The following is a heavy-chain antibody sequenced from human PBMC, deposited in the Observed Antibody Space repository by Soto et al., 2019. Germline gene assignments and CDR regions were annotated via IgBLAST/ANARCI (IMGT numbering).Heavy chain of an antibody. CDR3: AGGLERSGFWYEP. CDR1: GYTFTSYY. Sequence: QVQLVQSGAEVKKPGASVKVSCKASGYTFTSYYMHWVRQAPGQGLEWMGIINPRGGSTSYAQKFQGRVTMTRHTSTSTVYMELSRLRSEDTAVYYCAGGLERSGFWYEPWGQGTLVTVSS. J-gene: IGHJ5*02. V-gene: IGHV1-46*01. CDR2: INPRGGST. D-gene: IGHD1-1*01.